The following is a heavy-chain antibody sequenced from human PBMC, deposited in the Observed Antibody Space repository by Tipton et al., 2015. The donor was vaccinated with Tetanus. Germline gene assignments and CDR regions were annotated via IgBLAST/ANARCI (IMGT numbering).Heavy chain of an antibody. CDR3: ARVVIWFGAPPSHFDY. CDR1: GGSISSGGYS. CDR2: IYHSGST. D-gene: IGHD3-10*01. V-gene: IGHV4-30-2*01. J-gene: IGHJ4*02. Sequence: TLSLTCAVSGGSISSGGYSWSWIRQPPGKGLEWIGYIYHSGSTYYNPSLKSRVTISVDRSKNQFSLKLSSVTAADTAVYYCARVVIWFGAPPSHFDYWGQGTLVTVPS.